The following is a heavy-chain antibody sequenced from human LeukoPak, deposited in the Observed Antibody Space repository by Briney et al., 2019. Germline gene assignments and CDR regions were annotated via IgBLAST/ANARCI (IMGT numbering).Heavy chain of an antibody. J-gene: IGHJ3*02. V-gene: IGHV3-21*01. CDR2: ISSSSSHI. CDR1: GFTFSIYS. CDR3: ARDLRGLDAFDI. Sequence: GGSLRLSCAASGFTFSIYSMNWVRQAPGKGLEWVSCISSSSSHIYYSDSVKGRFTISRDNSKNSLYLQMNSLTAEDTAVYFCARDLRGLDAFDIWGQGTMVTVSS.